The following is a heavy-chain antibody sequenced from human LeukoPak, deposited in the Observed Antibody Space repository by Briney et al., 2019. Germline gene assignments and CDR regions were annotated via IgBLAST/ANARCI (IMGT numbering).Heavy chain of an antibody. D-gene: IGHD2-2*01. J-gene: IGHJ4*02. CDR3: ATYCSSTSCPNFDY. Sequence: GGSLRLSCAASGFTFSSYEMNWVRQAPGKGLEWVSYISSSGSTIYYADSVNGRFTISRDNAKNSLYLQMNSLRAEDTAVYYCATYCSSTSCPNFDYWGQGTLVTVSS. CDR1: GFTFSSYE. CDR2: ISSSGSTI. V-gene: IGHV3-48*03.